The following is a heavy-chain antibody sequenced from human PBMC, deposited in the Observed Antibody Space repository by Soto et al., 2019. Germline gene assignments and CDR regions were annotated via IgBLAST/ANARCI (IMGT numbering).Heavy chain of an antibody. CDR3: ARPIDSGYEALDY. CDR2: ISSSGSTI. D-gene: IGHD5-12*01. CDR1: GFTFSDYY. V-gene: IGHV3-11*01. J-gene: IGHJ4*02. Sequence: PGGSLRLSCAASGFTFSDYYMSWIRQAPGKGLEWVSYISSSGSTIYYADSVKGRFTISRDNAKNSLYLQMNSLRAEDTAVYYCARPIDSGYEALDYWGQGTLVTVSS.